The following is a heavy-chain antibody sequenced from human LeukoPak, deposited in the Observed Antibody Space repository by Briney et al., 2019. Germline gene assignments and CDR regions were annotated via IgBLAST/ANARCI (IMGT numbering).Heavy chain of an antibody. CDR2: VFYSGST. V-gene: IGHV4-59*01. D-gene: IGHD2-21*02. J-gene: IGHJ3*02. CDR3: ARDAVTYDAFDI. Sequence: SETLSLTCTVSGGSITNYYWNWIRQPPGKGLEWIGYVFYSGSTNYNPSLKSRVTISLDTSKNQFSLKLSSVTAADTAVYYCARDAVTYDAFDIWGQGTMVTVSS. CDR1: GGSITNYY.